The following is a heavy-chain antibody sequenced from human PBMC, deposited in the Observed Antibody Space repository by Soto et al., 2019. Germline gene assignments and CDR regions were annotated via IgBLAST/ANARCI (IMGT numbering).Heavy chain of an antibody. V-gene: IGHV3-23*01. CDR1: GFTFSSYG. CDR3: ARESEDLTSNFDY. CDR2: ISGSGGST. Sequence: EVQLLESGGGLVQPGGSLRLSCAASGFTFSSYGMTWVRQAPGKGLEWVSTISGSGGSTYYADSVKGQFTISRDNSKNSVYLEMNSLSAEDTAVYYCARESEDLTSNFDYWGQGTLVTVSS. J-gene: IGHJ4*02.